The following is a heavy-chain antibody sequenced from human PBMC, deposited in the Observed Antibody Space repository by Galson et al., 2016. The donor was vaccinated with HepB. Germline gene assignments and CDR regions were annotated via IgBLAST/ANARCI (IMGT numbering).Heavy chain of an antibody. CDR3: AKDISPQYDSSGYYSHRYFQH. V-gene: IGHV3-9*01. Sequence: SLRLSCAASGFRFDDHAMHWVRQAPGKGLEWVSGINWNRGNIGYADSVKGRFTISRDNAKNSLYLQMNSLRAEDTALYYCAKDISPQYDSSGYYSHRYFQHWGQGTLVTVSS. CDR2: INWNRGNI. CDR1: GFRFDDHA. D-gene: IGHD3-22*01. J-gene: IGHJ1*01.